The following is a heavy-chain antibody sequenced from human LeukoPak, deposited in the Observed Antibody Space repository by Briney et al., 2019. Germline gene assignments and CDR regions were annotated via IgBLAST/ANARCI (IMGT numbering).Heavy chain of an antibody. CDR1: GYSVPMYW. D-gene: IGHD3-10*01. CDR3: ARRSTYGSGTNYLFDY. Sequence: GESLKISWKGSGYSVPMYWIAWVRQMPRQGLELMGIIYPGDSDTRYSPSFPGQITISADKSSSTAYLQWSSLKASDTAMYYCARRSTYGSGTNYLFDYWGQGSLVTVSS. CDR2: IYPGDSDT. V-gene: IGHV5-51*01. J-gene: IGHJ4*02.